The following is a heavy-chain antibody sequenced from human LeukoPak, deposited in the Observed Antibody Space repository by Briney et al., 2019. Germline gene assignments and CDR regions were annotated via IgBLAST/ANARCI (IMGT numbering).Heavy chain of an antibody. CDR1: DGSISNGDHY. D-gene: IGHD3-10*01. J-gene: IGHJ6*01. V-gene: IGHV4-30-4*01. Sequence: SETLSLTCNVSDGSISNGDHYWSWIRQPPGKGLEWIGYIYYSGSTYYYPSLRSRVTISIDTSKNQFSLRLRSVTAADTAVYYCARDRWFPSPLGMDVWGQGTTVTVSS. CDR3: ARDRWFPSPLGMDV. CDR2: IYYSGST.